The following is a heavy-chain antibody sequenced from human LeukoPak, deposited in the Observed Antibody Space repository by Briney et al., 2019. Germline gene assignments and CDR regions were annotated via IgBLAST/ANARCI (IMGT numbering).Heavy chain of an antibody. CDR1: GYTFRNYA. CDR2: INAGNDNT. D-gene: IGHD3-16*01. J-gene: IGHJ4*02. CDR3: ARGFGDY. V-gene: IGHV1-3*01. Sequence: GASVKVSCKASGYTFRNYALHWVRQAPGQRLEWMGWINAGNDNTKYSQNFQGRVTITRDTSASTVYMELSDLRSEDTAVYYCARGFGDYWGQGTLVTVSS.